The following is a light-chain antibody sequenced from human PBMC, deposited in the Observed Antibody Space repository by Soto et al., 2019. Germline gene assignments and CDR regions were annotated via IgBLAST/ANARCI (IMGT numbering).Light chain of an antibody. Sequence: QSVLTQPPSASGTPGQRVTISCSGSSSNIGSEYVVWYQHLPGTAPKLMVYDVSRRPSAVPDRFSGSKSGNTASLTISGLQADDEADYYCCSYAGTYTYVFGTGTKLTVL. CDR1: SSNIGSEY. CDR2: DVS. J-gene: IGLJ1*01. CDR3: CSYAGTYTYV. V-gene: IGLV2-11*01.